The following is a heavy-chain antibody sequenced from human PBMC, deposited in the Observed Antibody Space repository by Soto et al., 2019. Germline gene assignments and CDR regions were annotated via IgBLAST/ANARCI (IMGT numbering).Heavy chain of an antibody. CDR3: ARGLRSSWYLQPFDP. V-gene: IGHV1-69*13. D-gene: IGHD6-13*01. CDR1: GGTFSSHA. CDR2: IIPIFGTA. J-gene: IGHJ5*02. Sequence: SVKVSCKASGGTFSSHAISWVRQAPGQGLEWMGGIIPIFGTANYAQKFQGRVTITADESTSTAYMELSSLRSEDTAVYYCARGLRSSWYLQPFDPWGQGTLVTVSS.